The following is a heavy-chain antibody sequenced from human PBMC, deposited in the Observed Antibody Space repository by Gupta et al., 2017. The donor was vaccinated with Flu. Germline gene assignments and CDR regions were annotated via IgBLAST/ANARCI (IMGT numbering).Heavy chain of an antibody. V-gene: IGHV4-4*07. CDR2: IYASGAT. Sequence: QVQLQESGPGLVKPSETLSLTCTVSGGSISSYYWNWIRQPAGKGLEWIGRIYASGATNYNPSLKSRVTMSIDTSKNQFSLKLSSVTAADTAVYYCARDYYEYSSGWAFDYWGQGTLVTVSS. D-gene: IGHD6-19*01. J-gene: IGHJ4*02. CDR1: GGSISSYY. CDR3: ARDYYEYSSGWAFDY.